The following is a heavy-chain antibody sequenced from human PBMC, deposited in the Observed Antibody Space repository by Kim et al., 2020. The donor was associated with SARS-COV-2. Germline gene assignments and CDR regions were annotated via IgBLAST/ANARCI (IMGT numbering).Heavy chain of an antibody. CDR2: IWYDGSNK. V-gene: IGHV3-33*06. D-gene: IGHD5-12*01. Sequence: GGSLRLSCAASGFTFSSYGMHWVRQAPGKGLEGVAVIWYDGSNKYYADSVKGRFTISRDNSKNTLYLQMNSLRAEDTAVYYCAKVSAALYSGYDDGPFDYWGQGTLVTVSS. CDR3: AKVSAALYSGYDDGPFDY. J-gene: IGHJ4*02. CDR1: GFTFSSYG.